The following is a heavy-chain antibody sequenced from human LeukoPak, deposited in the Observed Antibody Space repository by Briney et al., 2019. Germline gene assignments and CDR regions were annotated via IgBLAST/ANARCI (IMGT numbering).Heavy chain of an antibody. V-gene: IGHV1-2*02. D-gene: IGHD2-21*02. CDR1: GYTFTGYY. J-gene: IGHJ6*03. CDR3: AREKFYCGGDCYHTDLSMDV. CDR2: INPNSGGT. Sequence: GASVKVSCKASGYTFTGYYMHWVRQAPGQGLEWMGWINPNSGGTNYAQKFQGRVTMTRDTSISTAYMELSRLRSDDTAVYYCAREKFYCGGDCYHTDLSMDVWGKGTTVTISS.